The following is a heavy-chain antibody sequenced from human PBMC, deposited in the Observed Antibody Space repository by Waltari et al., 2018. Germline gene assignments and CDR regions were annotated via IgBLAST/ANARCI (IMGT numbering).Heavy chain of an antibody. CDR1: GVSISSGTYY. CDR3: VRDWGGDDSGSV. Sequence: QVQLQESGPRLVKPSQTLSLPCTVAGVSISSGTYYWSWIRQSAGRGLEWIGRIYSSGTTKYNPSLESRVSISIDRSKNQFFVRLTSATAADSAIYYCVRDWGGDDSGSVWGRGAPVTVSS. V-gene: IGHV4-61*02. CDR2: IYSSGTT. D-gene: IGHD3-10*01. J-gene: IGHJ4*02.